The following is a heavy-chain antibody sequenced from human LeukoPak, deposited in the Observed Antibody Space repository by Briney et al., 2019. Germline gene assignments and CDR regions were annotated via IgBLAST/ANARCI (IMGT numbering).Heavy chain of an antibody. CDR3: ARGMGIPDAFDI. J-gene: IGHJ3*02. D-gene: IGHD6-13*01. Sequence: PGGSLRLSCAASGFTFSSYSMNWVRQAPGKGLEWVSSISSSSSYIYYADSVKGRFTISRDNAKNSLYLQMNSLRAEDTAVYYCARGMGIPDAFDIWGQGTMVTVSS. CDR2: ISSSSSYI. V-gene: IGHV3-21*01. CDR1: GFTFSSYS.